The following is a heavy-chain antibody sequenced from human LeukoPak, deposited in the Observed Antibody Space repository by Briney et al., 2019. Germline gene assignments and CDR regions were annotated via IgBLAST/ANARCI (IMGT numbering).Heavy chain of an antibody. CDR3: ARVLPHSDPLDY. CDR2: ISRSGTTI. Sequence: GGSLRLSCAASGFTFSSYEMNWVRQAPGRGLEWVSFISRSGTTIYYADSVKGRFTISRDNAKNSLYLQMNSLRAEDTAVYYCARVLPHSDPLDYWGQGTLVTVSS. CDR1: GFTFSSYE. J-gene: IGHJ4*02. V-gene: IGHV3-48*03. D-gene: IGHD2-15*01.